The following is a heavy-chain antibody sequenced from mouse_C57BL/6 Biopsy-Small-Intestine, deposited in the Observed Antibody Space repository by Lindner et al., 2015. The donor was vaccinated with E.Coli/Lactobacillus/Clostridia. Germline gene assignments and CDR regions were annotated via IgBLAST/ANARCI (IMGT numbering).Heavy chain of an antibody. CDR2: INPNNGGT. CDR1: GYTFTDYN. D-gene: IGHD2-3*01. CDR3: ARRGFDGYYSWFAY. J-gene: IGHJ3*01. Sequence: VQLQESGPEPVKPGASVKIPCKASGYTFTDYNMDWVKQSHGKSLEWIGDINPNNGGTIYNQKFKGKATLTVDKSSSTAYMELRSLTSEDTAVYYCARRGFDGYYSWFAYWGQGTLVTVSA. V-gene: IGHV1-18*01.